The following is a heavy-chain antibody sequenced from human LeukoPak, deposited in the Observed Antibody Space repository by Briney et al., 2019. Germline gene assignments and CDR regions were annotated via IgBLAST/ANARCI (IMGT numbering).Heavy chain of an antibody. CDR1: GYTFSSYA. CDR2: IIPIFGTA. D-gene: IGHD2-8*02. V-gene: IGHV1-69*05. Sequence: EASVKVSCKASGYTFSSYAISWVRQAPGQGLEWMGGIIPIFGTANYAQKFQGRVTITTDESTSTAYMELSSLRSEDTAVYYCARVYWYRDLAEGYFQHWGQGTLVTVSS. J-gene: IGHJ1*01. CDR3: ARVYWYRDLAEGYFQH.